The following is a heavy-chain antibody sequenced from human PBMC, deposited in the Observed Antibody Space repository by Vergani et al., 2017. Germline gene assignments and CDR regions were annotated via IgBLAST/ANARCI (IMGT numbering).Heavy chain of an antibody. D-gene: IGHD3-10*01. V-gene: IGHV4-38-2*02. Sequence: QVQLQESGPRLVKPSETLSLICSVSGYSISSGYFWGWIRQSPGKGLEWLGTIDPTGRPHLSPSLKSRRTISVDTTKNQFSLRLTSAAAADTAVYFCSSDGRSPAKMVPKNAFHVWGQGTRVSV. CDR3: SSDGRSPAKMVPKNAFHV. J-gene: IGHJ3*01. CDR1: GYSISSGYF. CDR2: IDPTGRP.